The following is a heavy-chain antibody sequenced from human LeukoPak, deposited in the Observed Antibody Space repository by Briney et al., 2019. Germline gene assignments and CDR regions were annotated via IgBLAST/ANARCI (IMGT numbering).Heavy chain of an antibody. Sequence: GASVKVSCKATGYTFTGYYMHWVRQAPGQGLEWMGWINPNSGGTNYAQKFQGRVTMTRDASISTAYMELSRLRSDDTAVYYCARDDGENYFDYWGQGTLVTVSS. CDR1: GYTFTGYY. J-gene: IGHJ4*02. D-gene: IGHD5-24*01. CDR3: ARDDGENYFDY. CDR2: INPNSGGT. V-gene: IGHV1-2*02.